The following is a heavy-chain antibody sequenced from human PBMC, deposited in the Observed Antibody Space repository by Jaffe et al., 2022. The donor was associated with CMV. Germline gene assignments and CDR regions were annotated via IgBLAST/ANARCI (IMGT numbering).Heavy chain of an antibody. V-gene: IGHV5-51*01. CDR2: IYPGDSDT. Sequence: EVQLVQSGAEVKKPGESLKISCKGSGYSFTSYWIGWVRQMPGKGLEWMGIIYPGDSDTRYSPSFQGQVTISADKSISTAYLQWSSLKASDTAMYYCARSAGASYYYDSSGYSAFDIWGQGTMVTVSS. CDR1: GYSFTSYW. J-gene: IGHJ3*02. D-gene: IGHD3-22*01. CDR3: ARSAGASYYYDSSGYSAFDI.